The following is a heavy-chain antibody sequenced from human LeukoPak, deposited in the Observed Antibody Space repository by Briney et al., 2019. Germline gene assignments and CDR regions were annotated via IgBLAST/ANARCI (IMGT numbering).Heavy chain of an antibody. CDR1: GGSFSGYY. J-gene: IGHJ5*02. V-gene: IGHV4-34*01. CDR2: INHSGST. D-gene: IGHD2-2*02. Sequence: PSETLSLTCAVYGGSFSGYYWGWIHQPPGEGLEWIGEINHSGSTNYNPSLKSRVTISVDTSKNQFSLKLSSVTAADTAVYYCAREEEDIVVVPAAIAARGGFDPGAREPWSPSPQ. CDR3: AREEEDIVVVPAAIAARGGFDP.